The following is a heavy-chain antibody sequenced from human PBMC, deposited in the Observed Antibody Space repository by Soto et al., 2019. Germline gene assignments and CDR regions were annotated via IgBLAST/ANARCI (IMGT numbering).Heavy chain of an antibody. D-gene: IGHD3-10*01. J-gene: IGHJ4*02. V-gene: IGHV4-31*03. CDR1: GGSISSGGYY. CDR3: ARTLLWFGGALNYFDY. Sequence: SETLSLTCTVSGGSISSGGYYWSWIRQHPGKGLEWIGYIYYSGSTYYNPSLKSRVTISVDTSKNQFSLKLSSVTAADTAVYYCARTLLWFGGALNYFDYWGQGTLVTVSA. CDR2: IYYSGST.